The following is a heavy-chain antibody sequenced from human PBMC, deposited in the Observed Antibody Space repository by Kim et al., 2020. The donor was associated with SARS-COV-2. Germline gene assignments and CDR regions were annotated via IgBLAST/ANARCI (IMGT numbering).Heavy chain of an antibody. Sequence: GGSLRLSCAASGFTFSSYGMHWVRQAPGKGLEWVAVISYDGSNKYYADSVKGRFTISRDNSKNTLYLQMNSLRAEDTAVYYCARDSSKRRSYCGGDCYSSSRPYYYYYYGMDVWGQGTTVTVSS. V-gene: IGHV3-33*05. D-gene: IGHD2-21*02. CDR3: ARDSSKRRSYCGGDCYSSSRPYYYYYYGMDV. J-gene: IGHJ6*02. CDR2: ISYDGSNK. CDR1: GFTFSSYG.